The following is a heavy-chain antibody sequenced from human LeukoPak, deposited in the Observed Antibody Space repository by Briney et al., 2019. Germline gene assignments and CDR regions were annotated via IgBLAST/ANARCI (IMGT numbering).Heavy chain of an antibody. CDR1: GGTFSSYA. V-gene: IGHV1-69*06. Sequence: ASVKVSCKASGGTFSSYAISWVRQAPGQGLEWMGGTIPIFGTANYAQKFQGRVTITADKSTSTAYMELSSLRSEDTAVYYCAILIAVAGFDYWGQGTLVTVSS. J-gene: IGHJ4*02. CDR2: TIPIFGTA. CDR3: AILIAVAGFDY. D-gene: IGHD6-19*01.